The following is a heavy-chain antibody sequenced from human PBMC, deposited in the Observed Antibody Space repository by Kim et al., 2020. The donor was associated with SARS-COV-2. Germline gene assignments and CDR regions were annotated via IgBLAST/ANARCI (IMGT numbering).Heavy chain of an antibody. CDR1: GGSFSGYY. CDR2: INHSGST. J-gene: IGHJ4*02. CDR3: ARGVVSIAAAGTPSYFDY. V-gene: IGHV4-34*01. Sequence: SETLSLTCAVYGGSFSGYYWSWIRQPPGKGLEWIGEINHSGSTNYNPSLKSRVTISLDTSKNQFSLKLSSVTAADTAVYYCARGVVSIAAAGTPSYFDYWGQETLVTVSS. D-gene: IGHD6-13*01.